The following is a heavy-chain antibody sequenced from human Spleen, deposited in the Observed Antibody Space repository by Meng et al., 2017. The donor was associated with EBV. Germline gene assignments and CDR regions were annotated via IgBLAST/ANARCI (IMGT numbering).Heavy chain of an antibody. CDR2: IYWDDDK. D-gene: IGHD6-19*01. CDR1: GSALTTSVLG. CDR3: AHRPPYNSGWAHFDY. Sequence: QIPLKESGPPLVKPPPTLTLTVTFSGSALTTSVLGVGWIRQPPGKALEWLALIYWDDDKRYRPSLRSRLTIAKDTSKNQVLLTMTNVDPVDTATYYCAHRPPYNSGWAHFDYWGQGTLVTVSS. J-gene: IGHJ4*02. V-gene: IGHV2-5*02.